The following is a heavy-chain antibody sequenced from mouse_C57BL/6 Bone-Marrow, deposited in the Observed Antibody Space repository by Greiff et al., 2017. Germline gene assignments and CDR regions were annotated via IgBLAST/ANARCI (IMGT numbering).Heavy chain of an antibody. V-gene: IGHV1-64*01. Sequence: QVQLQQSGAELVKPGASVKLSCKASGYTFTSYWMHWVKQRPGQGLEWIGMIHPNSGSTNYNEKFKSKATLTVDKSSSTAYMQLSSLTSEDSAVYYCARIYYYGSRYFDVWGTGTTVTVSS. CDR1: GYTFTSYW. D-gene: IGHD1-1*01. CDR3: ARIYYYGSRYFDV. J-gene: IGHJ1*03. CDR2: IHPNSGST.